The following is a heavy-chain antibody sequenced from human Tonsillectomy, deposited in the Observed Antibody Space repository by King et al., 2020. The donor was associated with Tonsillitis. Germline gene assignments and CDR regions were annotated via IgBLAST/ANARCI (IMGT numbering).Heavy chain of an antibody. Sequence: VQLVESGGDLVQPGGSLRLSCAASGFTSSFYAMSWVRQAPGKGLDWVASINNGGNPYYAGSAKGRFSISRDSSTNTVYLQMNSLRAEDTALYYCAKDHPSSGWPAFESWGQGTLVTVSS. V-gene: IGHV3-23*04. CDR1: GFTSSFYA. CDR3: AKDHPSSGWPAFES. D-gene: IGHD6-19*01. J-gene: IGHJ4*02. CDR2: INNGGNP.